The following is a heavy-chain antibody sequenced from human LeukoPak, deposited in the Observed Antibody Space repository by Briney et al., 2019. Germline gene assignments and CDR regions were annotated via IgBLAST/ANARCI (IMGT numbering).Heavy chain of an antibody. CDR1: GGSFSGYY. D-gene: IGHD3-22*01. V-gene: IGHV4-34*01. CDR2: INHSGGT. J-gene: IGHJ4*02. Sequence: SETLSLTCAVYGGSFSGYYWSWIRQPPGKGLEWIGEINHSGGTNYNPSLKSRVIISVDTSENRFSLKLTSVTAADTAIYYCASSRYYDSSGYWAYYFDYWVQGTLVTVSS. CDR3: ASSRYYDSSGYWAYYFDY.